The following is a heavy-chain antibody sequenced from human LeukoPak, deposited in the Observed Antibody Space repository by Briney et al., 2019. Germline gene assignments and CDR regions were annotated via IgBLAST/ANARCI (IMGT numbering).Heavy chain of an antibody. D-gene: IGHD2/OR15-2a*01. J-gene: IGHJ5*01. Sequence: GGSLRLSCAASVYTFISYAVNWVRQSPGKGVEWVSDIKGRCDNTYYTDSVKGRFTIYRQNSKSTVFLQMHSLRAEHTAIYYCAKDRVSPGFNLFDSWGQGTLVTVSS. CDR2: IKGRCDNT. V-gene: IGHV3-23*01. CDR1: VYTFISYA. CDR3: AKDRVSPGFNLFDS.